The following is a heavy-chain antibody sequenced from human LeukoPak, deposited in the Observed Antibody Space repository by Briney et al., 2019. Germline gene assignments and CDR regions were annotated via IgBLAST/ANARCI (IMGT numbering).Heavy chain of an antibody. CDR2: IIPIFGTA. CDR3: ARANWNDGTMGY. Sequence: ASVKVSCKASGGTFSSYAISWVRQAPGQGLEWMGGIIPIFGTANYAQKFQGRVTITTDESTSTAYMELSGLRSEDTAVYYCARANWNDGTMGYWGQGTLVTVSS. V-gene: IGHV1-69*05. J-gene: IGHJ4*02. CDR1: GGTFSSYA. D-gene: IGHD1-1*01.